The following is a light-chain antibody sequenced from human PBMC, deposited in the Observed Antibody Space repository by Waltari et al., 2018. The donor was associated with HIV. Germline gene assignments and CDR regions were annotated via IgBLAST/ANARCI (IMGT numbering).Light chain of an antibody. J-gene: IGLJ2*01. CDR3: GTWDSSLSAVL. CDR1: SPNLGSNR. V-gene: IGLV1-51*01. CDR2: DNT. Sequence: QSVLTQPPSVSAAPGQQVTISCSGRSPNLGSNRVFLYQPLPGTAPKLLIYDNTKRPSGIPDRFSGSKSGTLATLGITGLQTGDEADYYCGTWDSSLSAVLFGGGTKLTVL.